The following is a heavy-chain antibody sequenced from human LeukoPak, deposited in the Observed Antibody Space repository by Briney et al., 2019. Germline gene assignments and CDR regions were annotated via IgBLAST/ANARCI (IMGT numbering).Heavy chain of an antibody. CDR1: GGSISSGGYY. D-gene: IGHD3-3*01. CDR2: IYDSGST. CDR3: ARTRLPITILGVIHGWLDP. J-gene: IGHJ5*02. V-gene: IGHV4-30-2*01. Sequence: SSGTLSLTCAVSGGSISSGGYYWGWIRQPPGKGLEWIVYIYDSGSTYYYPSLRFRVTISVARSKKHFSLKRSSVDAAATSEYSCARTRLPITILGVIHGWLDPWGQGTPVTVSS.